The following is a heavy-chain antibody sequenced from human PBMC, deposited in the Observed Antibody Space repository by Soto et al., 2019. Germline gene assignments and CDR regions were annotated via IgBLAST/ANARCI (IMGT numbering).Heavy chain of an antibody. CDR3: ARVGGINWFDP. Sequence: QVQLQESGPGLVKPSQTLSPTCTVSGGSISSGGYYWSWIRQHPGKGLEWIGYIYYSGSTYYNPALKSRVTISVDPSKNPVSLKLSSVTAADTAVYYCARVGGINWFDPWGQGTLVTVSS. V-gene: IGHV4-31*03. CDR1: GGSISSGGYY. D-gene: IGHD1-20*01. CDR2: IYYSGST. J-gene: IGHJ5*02.